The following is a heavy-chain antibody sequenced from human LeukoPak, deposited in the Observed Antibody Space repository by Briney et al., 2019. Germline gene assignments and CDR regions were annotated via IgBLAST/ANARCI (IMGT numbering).Heavy chain of an antibody. Sequence: PSETLSLTCTVSGGSISSYYWSWIRQPPGKGLEWIGRIYTSGSTNYNPSLKSRVTMSVDTSKNQFSLKLSSVTAADTAVYYCARARYYYDSSGYTFDYWGQGTLVTVSS. V-gene: IGHV4-4*07. D-gene: IGHD3-22*01. CDR3: ARARYYYDSSGYTFDY. J-gene: IGHJ4*02. CDR2: IYTSGST. CDR1: GGSISSYY.